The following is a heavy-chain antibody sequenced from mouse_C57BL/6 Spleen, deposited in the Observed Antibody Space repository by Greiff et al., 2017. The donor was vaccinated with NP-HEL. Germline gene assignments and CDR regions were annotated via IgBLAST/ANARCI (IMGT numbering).Heavy chain of an antibody. Sequence: EVQVVESGEGLVKPGGSLKLSCAASGFTFSSYAMSWVRQTPEKRLEWVAYISSGGDYIYYADTVKGRFTISRDNARNTLYLQMSSLKSEDTAMYYCTREGYDGDWFAYWGQGTLVTVSA. CDR3: TREGYDGDWFAY. J-gene: IGHJ3*01. CDR2: ISSGGDYI. V-gene: IGHV5-9-1*02. CDR1: GFTFSSYA. D-gene: IGHD2-2*01.